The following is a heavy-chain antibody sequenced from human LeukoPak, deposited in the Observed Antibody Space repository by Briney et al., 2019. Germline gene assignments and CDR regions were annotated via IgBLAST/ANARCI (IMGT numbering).Heavy chain of an antibody. D-gene: IGHD3-3*01. V-gene: IGHV3-30*02. J-gene: IGHJ3*02. Sequence: GGSLRLSCAASGFTFSSYGMHWVRQAPGKGLEWVAFIRYDGSNKYYADSVKGRFTISRDNSKNTLYLQMNSLRAEDTAIYYCAKTHTIFGVVIQVGDHYDAFDIWGQGTMVTVSS. CDR2: IRYDGSNK. CDR3: AKTHTIFGVVIQVGDHYDAFDI. CDR1: GFTFSSYG.